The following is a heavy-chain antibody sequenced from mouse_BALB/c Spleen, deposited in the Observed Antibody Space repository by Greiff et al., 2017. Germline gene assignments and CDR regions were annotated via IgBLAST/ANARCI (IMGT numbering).Heavy chain of an antibody. Sequence: EVKLVESGGGLVKPGGSLKLSCAASGFTFSDYYMYWVRQTPEKRLEWVATISDGGSYTYYPDSVKGRFIISRDNAKNNLYLQMSSLKSEDTAMYYCARDDGNCVGYAMDYWGQGTSVTVSS. D-gene: IGHD2-1*01. CDR2: ISDGGSYT. V-gene: IGHV5-4*02. J-gene: IGHJ4*01. CDR1: GFTFSDYY. CDR3: ARDDGNCVGYAMDY.